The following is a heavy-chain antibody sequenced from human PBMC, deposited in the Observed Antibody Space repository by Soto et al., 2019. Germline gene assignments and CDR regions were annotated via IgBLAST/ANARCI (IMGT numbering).Heavy chain of an antibody. CDR1: GFTFSSYG. CDR3: NAADYYYGVDV. D-gene: IGHD6-25*01. V-gene: IGHV3-33*01. CDR2: IWYDGSNK. Sequence: QVQLVESGGGVVQPGRSLRLSCAASGFTFSSYGMHWVRQAPGKGLEWVAVIWYDGSNKYYADSVKGRFTISRDNSKNTLYLQMNSLRAEDTAVYYCNAADYYYGVDVWGQGTTVTVSS. J-gene: IGHJ6*02.